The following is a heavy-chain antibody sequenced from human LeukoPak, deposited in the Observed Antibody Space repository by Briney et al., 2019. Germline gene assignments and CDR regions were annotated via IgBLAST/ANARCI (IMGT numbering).Heavy chain of an antibody. J-gene: IGHJ6*03. V-gene: IGHV3-74*01. CDR3: ARAPPSSGYYFRYYYYMDV. CDR1: GFTFSSYA. D-gene: IGHD3-22*01. CDR2: INSDGSST. Sequence: GGSLRLSCAASGFTFSSYAMHWVRQAPGKGLVWVSRINSDGSSTSYADSVKGRFTISRDNAKNTLYLQMNSLRAEDTAVYYCARAPPSSGYYFRYYYYMDVWGKGTTVTVSS.